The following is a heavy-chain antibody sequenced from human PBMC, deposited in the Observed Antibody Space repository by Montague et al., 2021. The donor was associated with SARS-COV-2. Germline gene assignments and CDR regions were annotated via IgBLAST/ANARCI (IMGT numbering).Heavy chain of an antibody. V-gene: IGHV3-74*01. D-gene: IGHD6-13*01. Sequence: LRLSCAASGFTFSAYWMHWVRQAPGQGLEWVARIRADGTTTNYADSVKGRFTISRDNAQDTVYLHMTTLTAEDTAVYYCVRAFSNSFKWFDPWGRAPWSPSPQ. CDR3: VRAFSNSFKWFDP. CDR1: GFTFSAYW. J-gene: IGHJ5*02. CDR2: IRADGTTT.